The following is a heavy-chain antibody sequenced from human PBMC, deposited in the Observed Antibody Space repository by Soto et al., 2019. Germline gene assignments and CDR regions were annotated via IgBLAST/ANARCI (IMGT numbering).Heavy chain of an antibody. J-gene: IGHJ4*02. CDR3: ARHGSGYCSTISCYGEVDY. Sequence: SETLSLTWTVAGGSISSYYWSWIRQPPGKGLEWIGYIYNTGSTNYNPSLKSRVTISVDTSKNQFSLKLSSVTAADTAVYYCARHGSGYCSTISCYGEVDYWGQGTLVTVSS. V-gene: IGHV4-59*08. CDR1: GGSISSYY. D-gene: IGHD2-2*01. CDR2: IYNTGST.